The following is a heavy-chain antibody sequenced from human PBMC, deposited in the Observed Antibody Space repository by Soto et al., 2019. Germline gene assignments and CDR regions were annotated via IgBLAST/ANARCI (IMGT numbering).Heavy chain of an antibody. Sequence: QVQLVESGGGVVQPGRSLRLYCAASGFTFISYGRHWVRQAPGKGREWVAVISDDGSNKYYADSVKRRFTISSDNSKNTLYLQVTRLRAEDTAVYYWAKPYDFWSGYSADYWGQGTLVTVSS. V-gene: IGHV3-30*18. CDR3: AKPYDFWSGYSADY. D-gene: IGHD3-3*01. CDR2: ISDDGSNK. CDR1: GFTFISYG. J-gene: IGHJ4*02.